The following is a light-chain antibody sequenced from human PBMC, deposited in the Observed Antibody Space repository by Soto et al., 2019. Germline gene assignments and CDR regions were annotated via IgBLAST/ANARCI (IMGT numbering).Light chain of an antibody. J-gene: IGKJ1*01. CDR1: QSVSSSY. V-gene: IGKV3-20*01. CDR2: GVS. Sequence: EVGLTKSPGTLSLSTGERATLSCRASQSVSSSYLAWYQQKPGQAPRLLIYGVSSRATGIPVRFSGSGSETDFTLTSTRLEPDDFAMYNCQQYSSSRTFGQGTKVDIK. CDR3: QQYSSSRT.